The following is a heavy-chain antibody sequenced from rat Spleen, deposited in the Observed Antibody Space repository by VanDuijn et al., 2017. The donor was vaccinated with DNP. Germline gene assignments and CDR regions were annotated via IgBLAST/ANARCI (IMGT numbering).Heavy chain of an antibody. V-gene: IGHV5S13*01. Sequence: EVQLVESGGGLVQPGRSLKLSCAASGFTFSYYGMAWVRQAPKKGLEWVASITPSGGNTYFPDSVKGRFTISRDNAKSTLYLQMDSLRSEDTATYYCATHDGGYPGWFAYWGQGVMVTVSS. CDR1: GFTFSYYG. CDR2: ITPSGGNT. CDR3: ATHDGGYPGWFAY. D-gene: IGHD1-11*01. J-gene: IGHJ2*01.